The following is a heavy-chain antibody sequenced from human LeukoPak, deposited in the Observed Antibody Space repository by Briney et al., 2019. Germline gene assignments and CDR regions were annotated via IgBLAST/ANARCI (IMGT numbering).Heavy chain of an antibody. CDR1: GFTVSSNY. CDR3: ARWGMTYGAFDY. V-gene: IGHV3-7*01. J-gene: IGHJ4*02. Sequence: PGGSLRLSCAASGFTVSSNYMSWVRQAPGKGLEWVANIKQDGSEKYYVDSVKGRFTISRDNAKNSLYLQMNSLRAEDTAVYYCARWGMTYGAFDYWGQGTLVTVSS. CDR2: IKQDGSEK. D-gene: IGHD1-14*01.